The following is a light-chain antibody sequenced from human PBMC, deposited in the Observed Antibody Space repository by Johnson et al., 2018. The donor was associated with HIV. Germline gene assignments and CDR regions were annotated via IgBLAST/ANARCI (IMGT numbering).Light chain of an antibody. CDR2: DNN. CDR1: SSNIGNNY. J-gene: IGLJ1*01. CDR3: GTWGSSLRTAF. Sequence: QSVLTQPPSVSAAPGQKVTISCSGSSSNIGNNYVSWYQQLPGTAPKLLIYDNNRRPSVIPDRFSGSKSGTSATLGITGLQTGDEAVYYCGTWGSSLRTAFFGTATKVTVL. V-gene: IGLV1-51*01.